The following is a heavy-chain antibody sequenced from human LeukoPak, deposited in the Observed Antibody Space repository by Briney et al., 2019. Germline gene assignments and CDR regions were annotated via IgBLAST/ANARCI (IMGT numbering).Heavy chain of an antibody. CDR1: GFTFSSYG. CDR3: AKRLLVVPTVVDAFDI. D-gene: IGHD2-2*01. J-gene: IGHJ3*02. Sequence: PGGSLRLSCVASGFTFSSYGMHWVRQAPGKGLEWVAFIRYDGSNKYYADSVKGRFTISRDNSKNTLYLQMNSLRAEDTAVYYCAKRLLVVPTVVDAFDIWGQGTMVTVSS. V-gene: IGHV3-30*02. CDR2: IRYDGSNK.